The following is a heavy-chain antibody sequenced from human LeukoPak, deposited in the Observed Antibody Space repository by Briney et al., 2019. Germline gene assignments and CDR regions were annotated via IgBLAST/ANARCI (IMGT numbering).Heavy chain of an antibody. J-gene: IGHJ4*02. CDR3: ARERWGYNWNNDIDY. V-gene: IGHV3-30-3*01. CDR1: GFTFSSYA. CDR2: ISYDGSNK. D-gene: IGHD1/OR15-1a*01. Sequence: PGRSLRLSCAASGFTFSSYAMHWVRQAPGKGLEWVAVISYDGSNKYYADSVKGRFTISRDNSKNTLYLQMNSLRAEDTAVYYCARERWGYNWNNDIDYWGQGTLVTVSS.